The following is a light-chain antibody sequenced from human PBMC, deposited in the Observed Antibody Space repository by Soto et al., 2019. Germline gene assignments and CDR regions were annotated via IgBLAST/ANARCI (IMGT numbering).Light chain of an antibody. J-gene: IGKJ1*01. CDR1: QGINTF. CDR2: AAS. CDR3: QQLNSFPRT. Sequence: DIQLTQSPSFLSATVGDRITITCRASQGINTFLAWYQQKPGKAPRLLIYAASNLQSGVPSRFSGSGSGTEFSLTISSLQPEDFATYYCQQLNSFPRTFGQGTRVDIK. V-gene: IGKV1-9*01.